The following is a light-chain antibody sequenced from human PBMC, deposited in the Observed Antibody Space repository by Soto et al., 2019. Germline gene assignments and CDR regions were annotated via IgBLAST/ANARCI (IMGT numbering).Light chain of an antibody. CDR3: QQRSSWPLT. CDR2: DAS. Sequence: EIVLTQSPVSVSLSPGERATLSCRASRSVTSHLAWYQHKPGQAPRLLIYDASNRATGIPARFSASGSGTDFTLTISSLEPEDFAVYYCQQRSSWPLTFGGGTKVDIK. V-gene: IGKV3-11*01. CDR1: RSVTSH. J-gene: IGKJ4*01.